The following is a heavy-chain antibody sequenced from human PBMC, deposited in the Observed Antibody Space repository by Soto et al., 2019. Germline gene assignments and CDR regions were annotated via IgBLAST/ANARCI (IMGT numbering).Heavy chain of an antibody. D-gene: IGHD2-2*02. CDR1: GFTFSSYG. J-gene: IGHJ4*02. CDR3: AKEEEWDIVVVPAAIHYFDY. Sequence: GGSLRLSCAASGFTFSSYGMHWVRQAPGKGLEWVAVISYDGSNKYYADSVKGRFTISRDNSKNTLYLQMNSLRAEDTAVYYCAKEEEWDIVVVPAAIHYFDYWGQGTLVTVSS. V-gene: IGHV3-30*18. CDR2: ISYDGSNK.